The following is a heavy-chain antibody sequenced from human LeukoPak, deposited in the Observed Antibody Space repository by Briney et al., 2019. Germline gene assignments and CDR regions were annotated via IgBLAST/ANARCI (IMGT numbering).Heavy chain of an antibody. V-gene: IGHV1-8*02. D-gene: IGHD4-23*01. CDR3: ARDRVTTVVTPVAFDI. J-gene: IGHJ3*02. Sequence: ASVKVSCKASGYTFTSYDINWVRQATGQGLEWMGWMNPNSGNTGYAQKFQGRVTMTRDTSISTAYMELSRLRSDDTAVYYCARDRVTTVVTPVAFDIWGQGTMVTVSS. CDR1: GYTFTSYD. CDR2: MNPNSGNT.